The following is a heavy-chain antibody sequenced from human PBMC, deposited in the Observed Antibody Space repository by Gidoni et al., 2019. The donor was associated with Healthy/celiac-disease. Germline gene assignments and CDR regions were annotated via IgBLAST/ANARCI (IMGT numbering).Heavy chain of an antibody. CDR2: IYYRGST. CDR1: GGSISSSSYY. Sequence: QLQLQESGPGLVKPSETLSLTCTGSGGSISSSSYYWGWIRQPPGKGLEWIGIIYYRGSTYYNPSLKSRVTISVDTSKNQFSLKLSSVTAADTAVYYCARDLDGSGSPLDYWGQGTLVTVSS. J-gene: IGHJ4*02. CDR3: ARDLDGSGSPLDY. V-gene: IGHV4-39*07. D-gene: IGHD3-10*01.